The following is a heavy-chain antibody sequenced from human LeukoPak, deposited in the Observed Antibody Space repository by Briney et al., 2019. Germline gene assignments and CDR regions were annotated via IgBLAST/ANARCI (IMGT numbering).Heavy chain of an antibody. V-gene: IGHV3-7*01. J-gene: IGHJ4*02. D-gene: IGHD6-19*01. Sequence: GGSLRLSCAASGFTFSSYWMTWVRQPPGKGLEWVANINQDESEKYYVDSVRGRFTISRDNAKNSLYLQMNSLRAADTAFYYCARRWAVTRTASEGFDYWAQGTLVSV. CDR3: ARRWAVTRTASEGFDY. CDR2: INQDESEK. CDR1: GFTFSSYW.